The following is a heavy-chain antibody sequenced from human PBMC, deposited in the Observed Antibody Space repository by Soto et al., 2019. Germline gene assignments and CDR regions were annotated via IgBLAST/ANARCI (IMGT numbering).Heavy chain of an antibody. CDR1: GFSLSNARMG. J-gene: IGHJ4*02. Sequence: QVTLKESGPVLVKSTETLTLTCTVSGFSLSNARMGVSWIRQPPGKALEWLTYIFSNDEKSYRTSLKSRLTISMDISKSQVVLTMTNMDPVDSATYYCARIGSLVRGVIFDYWGQGALVTVSS. CDR3: ARIGSLVRGVIFDY. D-gene: IGHD3-10*01. CDR2: IFSNDEK. V-gene: IGHV2-26*01.